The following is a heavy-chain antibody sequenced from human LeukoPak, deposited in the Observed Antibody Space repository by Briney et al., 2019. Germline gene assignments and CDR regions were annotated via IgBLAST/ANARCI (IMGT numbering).Heavy chain of an antibody. CDR2: INSDGSAT. Sequence: GGSLRLSCAASGFTLSTYWMHWVRQAPGKGLVWVSRINSDGSATSYADSVMVRFTISRDSAKNTLYLQMNSLRPEDTAVYYCARGNKWSFDSWGQGALVTVSS. D-gene: IGHD2-15*01. CDR3: ARGNKWSFDS. CDR1: GFTLSTYW. J-gene: IGHJ4*02. V-gene: IGHV3-74*01.